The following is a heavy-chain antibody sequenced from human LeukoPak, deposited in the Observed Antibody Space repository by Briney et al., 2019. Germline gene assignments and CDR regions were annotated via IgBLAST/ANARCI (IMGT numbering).Heavy chain of an antibody. V-gene: IGHV3-21*01. CDR3: ARVLTGSWDWFDP. CDR2: ISSSSSYI. CDR1: GFTFSSYS. Sequence: GGSLRLSCAASGFTFSSYSMNWVRQAPGKGLEWVSSISSSSSYIYYADSVKGRFTISRDNAKNSLYLQMNSLRAEDTAVYYCARVLTGSWDWFDPWGQGTLVTVSS. D-gene: IGHD2-8*02. J-gene: IGHJ5*02.